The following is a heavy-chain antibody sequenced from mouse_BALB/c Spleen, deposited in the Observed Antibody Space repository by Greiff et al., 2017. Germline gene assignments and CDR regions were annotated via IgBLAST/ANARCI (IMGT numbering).Heavy chain of an antibody. J-gene: IGHJ4*01. CDR2: IYPGDGDT. Sequence: VKLQESGAELARPGASVKLSCKASGYTFTSYWMQWVKQRPGQGLEWIGAIYPGDGDTRYTQKFKGKATLTADKSSSTAYMQLSSLASEDSAVYYCARKAMDYWGQGTSVTVSS. CDR1: GYTFTSYW. V-gene: IGHV1-87*01. CDR3: ARKAMDY.